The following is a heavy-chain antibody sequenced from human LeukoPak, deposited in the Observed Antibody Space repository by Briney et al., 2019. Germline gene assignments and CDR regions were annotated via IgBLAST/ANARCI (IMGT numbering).Heavy chain of an antibody. V-gene: IGHV3-48*01. CDR1: GFTFRNAW. J-gene: IGHJ6*02. D-gene: IGHD2-2*01. CDR3: ANLPPIVVVPAATMGV. CDR2: ISSSSSTI. Sequence: PGGSLRLSCAASGFTFRNAWMNWVRQAPGKGLEWVSYISSSSSTIYYADSVKGRFTISRDNAKNSLYLQMNSLRAEDTAVYYCANLPPIVVVPAATMGVWGQGTTVTVSS.